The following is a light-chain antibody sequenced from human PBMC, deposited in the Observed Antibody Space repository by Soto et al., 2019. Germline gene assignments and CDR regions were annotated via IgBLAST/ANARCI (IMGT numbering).Light chain of an antibody. V-gene: IGKV3-15*01. CDR1: QSVSSN. J-gene: IGKJ5*01. CDR3: QQYYNWPT. Sequence: EIVMTQSPVTLSVSPGERATLSCRASQSVSSNLAWYQQKPGQAPRLLIYAASTRATGFPARFSGSGSGTEFTLTISSLQSEDFAVYYCQQYYNWPTFGQGTRLEI. CDR2: AAS.